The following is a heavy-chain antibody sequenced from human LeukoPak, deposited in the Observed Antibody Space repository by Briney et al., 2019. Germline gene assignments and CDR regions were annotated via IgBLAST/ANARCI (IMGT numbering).Heavy chain of an antibody. CDR3: ARAAWSATSRFDS. D-gene: IGHD6-13*01. J-gene: IGHJ5*01. Sequence: ASVNVSCMASGYTFTGYYMHWVRQAPGQGLEWMGWINPNSGGTNYAQEFQGRVTMTRDTSNSTAYMELSRLRPDDTAVYYCARAAWSATSRFDSWGQGTRVTVSS. CDR2: INPNSGGT. V-gene: IGHV1-2*02. CDR1: GYTFTGYY.